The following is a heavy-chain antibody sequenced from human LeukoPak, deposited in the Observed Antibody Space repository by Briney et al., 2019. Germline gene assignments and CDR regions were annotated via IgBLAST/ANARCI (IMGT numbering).Heavy chain of an antibody. CDR2: IYYSGST. V-gene: IGHV4-31*03. Sequence: SQTLSLTCTVSGGSISSGGYYWSWIRQHPGKGLEWIGYIYYSGSTYYNPSLKSRVTISVDTSKNLFSLKLSSVTAADTAVYYCARSYSTMYSSSWYRGICFDPWGQGTLVTVSS. J-gene: IGHJ5*02. CDR3: ARSYSTMYSSSWYRGICFDP. CDR1: GGSISSGGYY. D-gene: IGHD6-13*01.